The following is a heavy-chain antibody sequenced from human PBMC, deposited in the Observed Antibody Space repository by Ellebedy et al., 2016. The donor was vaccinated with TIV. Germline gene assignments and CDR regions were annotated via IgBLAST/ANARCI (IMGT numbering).Heavy chain of an antibody. Sequence: PGGSLRLSCAASGFTFSSYGMHWVRQAPGKGLEWVAFIRYDGSNKYYADSVKGRFTISRDNSKNTLYLQMNSLRAEDTAVYYCASYYYDSSGYYYPFDYWGQGTLVTVSS. J-gene: IGHJ4*02. V-gene: IGHV3-30*02. CDR3: ASYYYDSSGYYYPFDY. CDR2: IRYDGSNK. D-gene: IGHD3-22*01. CDR1: GFTFSSYG.